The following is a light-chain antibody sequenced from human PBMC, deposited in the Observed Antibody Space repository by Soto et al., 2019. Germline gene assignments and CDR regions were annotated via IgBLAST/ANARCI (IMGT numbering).Light chain of an antibody. CDR3: QQYNNWPLT. J-gene: IGKJ4*01. V-gene: IGKV3-15*01. Sequence: GERATRCCRASQSVSSNVAWYQQKPGRAPRLLIYGASTRATGIPARFSGSGSGTEFTLTISSLQSEDFAVYYCQQYNNWPLTFGGGTKVDIK. CDR1: QSVSSN. CDR2: GAS.